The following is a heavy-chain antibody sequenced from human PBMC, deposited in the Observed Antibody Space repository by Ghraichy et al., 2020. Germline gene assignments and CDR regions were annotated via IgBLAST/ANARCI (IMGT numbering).Heavy chain of an antibody. CDR1: GFTFTSYG. J-gene: IGHJ4*02. CDR3: AREALGVRFWGSEY. V-gene: IGHV1-18*01. CDR2: IIAPNGDR. Sequence: ASVKVSCKASGFTFTSYGISWVRQAPGQGLEWMGWIIAPNGDRKYVQKFQDRVTMTIATSTSTAYMELRSLQSDDTAVYYCAREALGVRFWGSEYWGQGTLVTVSS. D-gene: IGHD3-3*01.